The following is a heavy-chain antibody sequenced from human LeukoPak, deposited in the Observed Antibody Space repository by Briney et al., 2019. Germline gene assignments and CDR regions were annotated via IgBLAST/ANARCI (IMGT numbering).Heavy chain of an antibody. CDR3: ARTGDGSWSP. CDR1: GYTFTGYY. CDR2: INPNSGGT. Sequence: ASVKVSCKASGYTFTGYYMHWVRQAPGQGLEWMGWINPNSGGTNYAQKFQGRVTVTRDTSISTAYMELSSLRSEDTAVYYCARTGDGSWSPWGQGTLVTVSS. D-gene: IGHD6-13*01. V-gene: IGHV1-2*02. J-gene: IGHJ5*02.